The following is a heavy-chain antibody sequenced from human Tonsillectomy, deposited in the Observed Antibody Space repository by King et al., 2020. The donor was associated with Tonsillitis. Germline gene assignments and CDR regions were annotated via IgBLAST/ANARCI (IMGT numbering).Heavy chain of an antibody. CDR1: GGSISSGGYY. D-gene: IGHD2-15*01. J-gene: IGHJ4*02. CDR3: ARGCCSGGSCYSVEYFDY. Sequence: VQLQESGPGLVKPSQTLSLTCTVSGGSISSGGYYWSWIRQLPGKGLEWIGYIYYSGSTYYNPSLKRRVTMSVDTSKDQFSLKLRSVTAADTAVYYCARGCCSGGSCYSVEYFDYWGQGTLVTVSS. V-gene: IGHV4-31*03. CDR2: IYYSGST.